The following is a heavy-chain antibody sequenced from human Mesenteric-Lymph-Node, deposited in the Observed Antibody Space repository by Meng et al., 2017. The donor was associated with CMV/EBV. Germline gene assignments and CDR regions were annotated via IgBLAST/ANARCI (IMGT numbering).Heavy chain of an antibody. V-gene: IGHV4-38-2*02. J-gene: IGHJ3*01. Sequence: SETLSLTCTVSGYSISSGYYWGWIRQPPGKGLEWIGSIYHSGSTYYNPSLKSRVTISVDTSKNQFSLKLSSVTAADTAVYYCARVRTRSLRAPDAFDVWGQGTMVTVSS. CDR3: ARVRTRSLRAPDAFDV. D-gene: IGHD1-14*01. CDR2: IYHSGST. CDR1: GYSISSGYY.